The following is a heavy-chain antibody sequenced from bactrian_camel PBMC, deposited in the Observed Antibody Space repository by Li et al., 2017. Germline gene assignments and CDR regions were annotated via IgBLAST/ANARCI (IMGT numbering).Heavy chain of an antibody. J-gene: IGHJ6*01. CDR1: GVTFTTYY. CDR2: IYTGGGST. Sequence: HVQLVESGGDLVQPGGSLRLACVASGVTFTTYYMAWVRQAPGKGLEWVSSIYTGGGSTYYADSVKGRFTLSKDNAKNTLYQQLNSLKTEDTGMYYCTALQGPWVGFGYWGQGTQVTVS. V-gene: IGHV3-2*01. CDR3: TALQGPWVGFGY. D-gene: IGHD5*01.